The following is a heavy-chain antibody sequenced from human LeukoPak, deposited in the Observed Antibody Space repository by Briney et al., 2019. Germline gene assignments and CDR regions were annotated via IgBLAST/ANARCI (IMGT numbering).Heavy chain of an antibody. Sequence: GGSLRLSCAASGFTFDSYGMNWVRQAPGKGLEWISSISSSSTYIYYADSVKGRFTISRDNAKNSLYLQMNSLRAEDTAVYYCARAYCSSTRCSYYFDSWGQGTLVNFSS. CDR2: ISSSSTYI. CDR1: GFTFDSYG. J-gene: IGHJ4*02. V-gene: IGHV3-21*01. D-gene: IGHD2-2*01. CDR3: ARAYCSSTRCSYYFDS.